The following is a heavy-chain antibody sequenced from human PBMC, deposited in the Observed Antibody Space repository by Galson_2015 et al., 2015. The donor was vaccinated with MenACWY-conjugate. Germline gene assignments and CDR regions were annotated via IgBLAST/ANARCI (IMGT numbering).Heavy chain of an antibody. V-gene: IGHV1-69*13. CDR3: ARDGLPPNQWFWVY. J-gene: IGHJ4*02. CDR2: IIPIFGTA. Sequence: SVKVSCKASGGTFSSYAISWVRQAPGQGLEWMGGIIPIFGTANYAQKFQGRVTITADESTSTAYMELNSLKAEDTAVYYCARDGLPPNQWFWVYWGQGTLVTVSS. CDR1: GGTFSSYA. D-gene: IGHD3-10*01.